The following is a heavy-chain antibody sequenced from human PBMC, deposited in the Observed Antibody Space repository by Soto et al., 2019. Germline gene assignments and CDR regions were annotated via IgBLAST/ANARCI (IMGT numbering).Heavy chain of an antibody. CDR1: GYMFVAYG. CDR2: ISAYNGNT. V-gene: IGHV1-18*01. Sequence: ASVKVSCKASGYMFVAYGINWVRQAPGQGLEWMGWISAYNGNTKYAQNLQGRVTMTTDASTSTAYMEMRSLRSDDTAVYYCARDLDGSGSYYTDYWGPGTLVTVSS. D-gene: IGHD3-10*01. CDR3: ARDLDGSGSYYTDY. J-gene: IGHJ4*02.